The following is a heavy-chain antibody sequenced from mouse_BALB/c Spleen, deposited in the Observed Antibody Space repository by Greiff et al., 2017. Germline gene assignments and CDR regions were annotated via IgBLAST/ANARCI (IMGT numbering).Heavy chain of an antibody. Sequence: EVKLMESGPDLVKPSQSLSLTCTVTGYSITSGYSWHWIRQVPGNKLEWMGYIHYSGSTNYNPSLKSRISITRDTSKNQFFLQLNSVTTEDTATYYCARYGNFFAYWGQGTLVTVSA. D-gene: IGHD2-1*01. CDR2: IHYSGST. CDR1: GYSITSGYS. CDR3: ARYGNFFAY. V-gene: IGHV3-1*02. J-gene: IGHJ3*01.